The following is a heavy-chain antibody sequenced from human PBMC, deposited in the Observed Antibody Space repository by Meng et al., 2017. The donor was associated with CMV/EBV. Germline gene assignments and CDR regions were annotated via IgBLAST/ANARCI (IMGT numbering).Heavy chain of an antibody. Sequence: GGSLRLSCAASGFTFSSYSMNWVRQAPGKGLEWVSYISSSSSTIYYADSVKGRFTISRDNAKNSLYLQMNSLRAEDTAVYYCARVEYSSNSRYWYLWYFDLWGRGTLVTVSS. D-gene: IGHD6-6*01. V-gene: IGHV3-48*04. J-gene: IGHJ2*01. CDR1: GFTFSSYS. CDR2: ISSSSSTI. CDR3: ARVEYSSNSRYWYLWYFDL.